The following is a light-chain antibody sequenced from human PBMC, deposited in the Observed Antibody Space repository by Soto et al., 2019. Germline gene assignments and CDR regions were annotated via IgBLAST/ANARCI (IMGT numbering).Light chain of an antibody. CDR3: QQSYSTLWT. CDR1: QTISTY. V-gene: IGKV1-39*01. CDR2: AAS. J-gene: IGKJ1*01. Sequence: DIQMTQSPSSLSASVGDRVTITCRASQTISTYLNWYQQHPGKAPKLLIYAASSLQSGVPSRFSGSGSGTDFTLTISSLRPEDFATYYCQQSYSTLWTFGQGTKVDIK.